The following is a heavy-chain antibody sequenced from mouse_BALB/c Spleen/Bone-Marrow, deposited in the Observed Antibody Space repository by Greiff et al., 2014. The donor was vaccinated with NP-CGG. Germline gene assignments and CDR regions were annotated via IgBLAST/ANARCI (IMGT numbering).Heavy chain of an antibody. CDR3: TRDGVGGAMDY. CDR2: IHPNSGNT. J-gene: IGHJ4*01. CDR1: GYTFTSTW. Sequence: VKLMESGSVLVRPGDSVKLSCKASGYTFTSTWIHWAKQRPGQGLEWIGEIHPNSGNTKYNEKLKGKATLTAGTSSSTAYVDLSSLTSEDSAVYYCTRDGVGGAMDYWGQGTSVTVSS. D-gene: IGHD2-3*01. V-gene: IGHV1S130*01.